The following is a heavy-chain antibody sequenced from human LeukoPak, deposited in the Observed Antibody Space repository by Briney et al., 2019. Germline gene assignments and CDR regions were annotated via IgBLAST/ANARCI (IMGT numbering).Heavy chain of an antibody. CDR3: ARHQGSGYYYPFDY. D-gene: IGHD3-22*01. J-gene: IGHJ4*02. V-gene: IGHV4-39*01. CDR1: GGSISSSSYY. CDR2: IYYSGST. Sequence: EALSLTCAVSGGSISSSSYYWGWIRQPPGKGLEWIGSIYYSGSTYYNPSLKSRVTISVDTSKNQFSLKLSSVTAADTAVYYCARHQGSGYYYPFDYWGQGTLVTVSS.